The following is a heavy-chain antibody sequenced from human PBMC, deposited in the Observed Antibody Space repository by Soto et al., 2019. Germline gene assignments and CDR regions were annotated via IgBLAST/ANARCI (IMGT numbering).Heavy chain of an antibody. CDR2: IYYSGST. Sequence: SETLSLTCAVYGGSGGSFSGYYWSWIRQPPGKGLEWIGYIYYSGSTYYNPSLKSRVTISVDTSKNQFSLKLSSVTAADTAVYYCVRELGWTNWFDPWGQGTLVTVSS. D-gene: IGHD6-13*01. J-gene: IGHJ5*02. CDR3: VRELGWTNWFDP. V-gene: IGHV4-30-4*08. CDR1: GGSGGSFSGYY.